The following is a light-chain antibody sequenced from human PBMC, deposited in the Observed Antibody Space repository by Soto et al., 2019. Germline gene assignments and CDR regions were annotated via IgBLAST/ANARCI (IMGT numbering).Light chain of an antibody. CDR2: DVN. V-gene: IGLV2-14*01. CDR3: TSYASGSSHVV. J-gene: IGLJ2*01. CDR1: SSDIGGYDY. Sequence: QSALTQPASVSGSPGQSITLSCTGTSSDIGGYDYVSWYQRLPGKAPKLIIYDVNNRPSGVSNRFSGSKSGNTASLTISGLQAEDEADYYCTSYASGSSHVVFVGGTKLTVL.